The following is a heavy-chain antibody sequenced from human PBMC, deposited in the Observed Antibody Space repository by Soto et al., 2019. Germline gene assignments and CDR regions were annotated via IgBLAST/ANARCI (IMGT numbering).Heavy chain of an antibody. J-gene: IGHJ4*02. V-gene: IGHV4-34*01. CDR1: SGSFRGYY. CDR3: TRGIALKAAVQGGAPDKYFFDS. D-gene: IGHD6-25*01. CDR2: INHSGST. Sequence: PSETLSLTCAVYSGSFRGYYWSWIRQPPGKGLEWIGEINHSGSTNYNPSLKSRVTISVDTSKNQFSLKLTSVTAADPAVYYCTRGIALKAAVQGGAPDKYFFDSWGQGILVTVSS.